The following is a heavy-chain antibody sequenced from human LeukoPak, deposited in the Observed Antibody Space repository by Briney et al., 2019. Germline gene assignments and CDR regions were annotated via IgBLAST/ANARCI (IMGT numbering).Heavy chain of an antibody. CDR3: ARGGDYDILTGYYFGAFDI. J-gene: IGHJ3*02. Sequence: PGGSLRLSCAASGFTFSSYSMNWVRQAPGKGLEWASYISSSSSTIYYADSVKGRFTISRDNAKNSLYLQMNSLRAEDTAVYYCARGGDYDILTGYYFGAFDIWGQGTMVTVSS. V-gene: IGHV3-48*04. CDR2: ISSSSSTI. D-gene: IGHD3-9*01. CDR1: GFTFSSYS.